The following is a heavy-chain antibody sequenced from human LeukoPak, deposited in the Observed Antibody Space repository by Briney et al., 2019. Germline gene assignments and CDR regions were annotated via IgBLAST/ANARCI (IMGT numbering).Heavy chain of an antibody. CDR2: INPNSGGT. CDR3: ARETKENDSSGYPDY. V-gene: IGHV1-2*02. CDR1: GYTFTGYY. Sequence: GASVKVSCKASGYTFTGYYMHWVRQAPGQGLEWMGWINPNSGGTNYAQKFQGRVTMTRGTSISTAYMELSRLRSDDTAVYYCARETKENDSSGYPDYWGQGTLVTVSS. D-gene: IGHD3-22*01. J-gene: IGHJ4*02.